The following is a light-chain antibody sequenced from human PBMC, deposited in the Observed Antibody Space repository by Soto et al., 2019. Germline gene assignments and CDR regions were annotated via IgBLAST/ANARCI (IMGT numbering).Light chain of an antibody. CDR2: GAS. Sequence: EIVLTQSPGTLSLSPGERATLSCRASQSVNNNYLAWYQQKPGQAPRLLIYGASSRATGIPDRFSGSGSGTDVTLTISRLEPEDFAVYYCQPYGSSQYTFGQGTKLEIK. CDR3: QPYGSSQYT. J-gene: IGKJ2*01. CDR1: QSVNNNY. V-gene: IGKV3-20*01.